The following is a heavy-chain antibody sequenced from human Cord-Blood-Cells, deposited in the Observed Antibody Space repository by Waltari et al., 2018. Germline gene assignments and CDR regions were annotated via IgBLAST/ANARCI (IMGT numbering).Heavy chain of an antibody. CDR2: ISYDGSNK. J-gene: IGHJ4*02. V-gene: IGHV3-30-3*01. Sequence: QVQLVESGGGVVQPGRSLRLSCAASGFTFSSYAMHWVRQAPGKGLELVAVISYDGSNKYYADSVKGRFTISRDNSKNTLYLQMNSLRAEDTAVYYCAREGGGEYFDYWGQGTLVTVSS. D-gene: IGHD3-16*01. CDR3: AREGGGEYFDY. CDR1: GFTFSSYA.